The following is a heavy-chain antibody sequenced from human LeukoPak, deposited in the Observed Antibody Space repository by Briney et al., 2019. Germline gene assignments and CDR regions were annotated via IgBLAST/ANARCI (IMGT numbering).Heavy chain of an antibody. J-gene: IGHJ6*04. CDR1: GYSISIGDY. Sequence: SETLSLTCAVSGYSISIGDYWGWIRQPPGKGLEWIGSIYHSGSTYYNPSLKSRVTISVDTSKYQFSLKLSSVTAADTAVYYCARNIAAAGYYYSGMDVWGKGTTVTVSS. V-gene: IGHV4-38-2*01. D-gene: IGHD6-13*01. CDR2: IYHSGST. CDR3: ARNIAAAGYYYSGMDV.